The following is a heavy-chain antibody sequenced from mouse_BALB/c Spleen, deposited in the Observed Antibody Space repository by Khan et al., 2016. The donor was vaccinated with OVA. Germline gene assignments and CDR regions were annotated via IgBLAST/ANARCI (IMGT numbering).Heavy chain of an antibody. Sequence: QVQLQQSGPGLVQPSQSLSITCTVSGFSLTTYGVHWVRQSPGKGLEWLGLIWSGGNTDYNAAFISRLSITKDNSKSQVFFKMNSLQADDTAMYXCARNSYMYDFTYWDQGTLVTVSA. CDR2: IWSGGNT. D-gene: IGHD2-14*01. CDR3: ARNSYMYDFTY. CDR1: GFSLTTYG. J-gene: IGHJ3*01. V-gene: IGHV2-2*01.